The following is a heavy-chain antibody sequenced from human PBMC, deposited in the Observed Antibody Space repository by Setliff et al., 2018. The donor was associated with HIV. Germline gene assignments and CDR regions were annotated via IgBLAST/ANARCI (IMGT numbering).Heavy chain of an antibody. CDR1: GFSLSTSGVC. J-gene: IGHJ6*03. CDR2: IYWDDDK. Sequence: SGPTLVNPPQTLTLTCTFSGFSLSTSGVCVGWIRQPPGKALEWLALIYWDDDKRYSPSLKSRLTITKDTSKNQVVLTMTNMDPVDTATYYCAHILQDPPSHFYYYLYMDVWGKGTTVTVSS. D-gene: IGHD3-3*02. CDR3: AHILQDPPSHFYYYLYMDV. V-gene: IGHV2-5*02.